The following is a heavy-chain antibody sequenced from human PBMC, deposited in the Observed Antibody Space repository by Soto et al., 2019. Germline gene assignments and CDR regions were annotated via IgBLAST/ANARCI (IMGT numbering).Heavy chain of an antibody. CDR2: IIPIFGTA. CDR3: ARVTPNSGWFDFDY. Sequence: QVQLVQSGAEVKKPGSSVKVSCKASGGTFSSYAISWVRQAPGQGLERMGGIIPIFGTANYAQKFQGRVTITADESTSTAYMELSSLRSEDTAVYYCARVTPNSGWFDFDYWGQGTLVTVSS. J-gene: IGHJ4*02. V-gene: IGHV1-69*01. CDR1: GGTFSSYA. D-gene: IGHD6-19*01.